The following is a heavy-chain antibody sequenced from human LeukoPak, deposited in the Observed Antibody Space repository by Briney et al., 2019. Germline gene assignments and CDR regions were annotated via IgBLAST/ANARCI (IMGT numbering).Heavy chain of an antibody. J-gene: IGHJ4*02. V-gene: IGHV3-7*01. Sequence: GGSLSLSCAASGFTFSNYWMSWVRQAPGKGLEWVANIKEDGSEKYYVDSVKGRFTISRDNARNSLYLQMSGLRAEDTAVYYCASGRQLGYWGQGTLVTVSS. CDR3: ASGRQLGY. D-gene: IGHD6-13*01. CDR1: GFTFSNYW. CDR2: IKEDGSEK.